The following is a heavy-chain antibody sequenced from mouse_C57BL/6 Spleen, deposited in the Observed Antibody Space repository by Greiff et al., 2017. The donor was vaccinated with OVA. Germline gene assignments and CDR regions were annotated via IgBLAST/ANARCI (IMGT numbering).Heavy chain of an antibody. CDR2: IYPRSGNT. D-gene: IGHD1-1*01. CDR1: GYTFTSYG. V-gene: IGHV1-81*01. Sequence: QVQLKESGAELARPGASVKLSCKASGYTFTSYGISWVKQRTGQGLEWIGEIYPRSGNTYYNEKFKGKATLTADKSSSTAYMELSSLTSEDSAVYFCARNHYGSSGDYWGQGTTLTVSS. J-gene: IGHJ2*01. CDR3: ARNHYGSSGDY.